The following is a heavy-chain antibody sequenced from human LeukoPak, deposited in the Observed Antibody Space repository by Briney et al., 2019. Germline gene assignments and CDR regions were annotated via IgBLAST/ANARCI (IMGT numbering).Heavy chain of an antibody. D-gene: IGHD3-22*01. CDR3: ASSPLCYYDSSGYLDY. CDR2: IYYSGST. CDR1: GGSISSYY. J-gene: IGHJ4*02. Sequence: SETLSLTCTVSGGSISSYYWSWIRQPPGKGLEWIGYIYYSGSTNYNPSLKSRVTISVDTSKNQFSLKLSSVTAADTAVYYCASSPLCYYDSSGYLDYWGQGTLVTVSS. V-gene: IGHV4-59*01.